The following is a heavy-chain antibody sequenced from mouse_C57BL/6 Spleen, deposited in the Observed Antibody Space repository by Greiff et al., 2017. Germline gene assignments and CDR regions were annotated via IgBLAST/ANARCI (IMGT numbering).Heavy chain of an antibody. D-gene: IGHD1-1*01. CDR1: GYTFTSYT. CDR3: ARGTTVVDWYFDV. V-gene: IGHV1-4*01. Sequence: ESGAELARPGASVKMSCKASGYTFTSYTMHWVKQRPGQGLEWIGYINPSSGYTKYNQQFKDKATLTADKSSSTAYMQLSSLTSEDSAVYYCARGTTVVDWYFDVWGTGTTVTVSS. J-gene: IGHJ1*03. CDR2: INPSSGYT.